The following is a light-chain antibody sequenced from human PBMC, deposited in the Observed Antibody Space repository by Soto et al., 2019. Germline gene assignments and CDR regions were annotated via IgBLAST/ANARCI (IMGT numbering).Light chain of an antibody. V-gene: IGKV1-39*01. Sequence: DIQMTQSPSTLPASVGDRVTITCRASQSIGKHLNWYQQKPGKAPKFLIYGASTLQSGVPSRFTGSGSGTDFTLTVNSLQAEDVATYYCQQSYTSPTTFGQGTRLEIK. CDR1: QSIGKH. CDR2: GAS. J-gene: IGKJ5*01. CDR3: QQSYTSPTT.